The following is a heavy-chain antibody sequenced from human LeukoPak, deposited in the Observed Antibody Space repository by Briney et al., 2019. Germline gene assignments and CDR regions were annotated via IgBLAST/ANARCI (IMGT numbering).Heavy chain of an antibody. CDR1: GFTFSSYA. V-gene: IGHV3-23*01. CDR3: AKYSYGSESDIDY. J-gene: IGHJ4*02. Sequence: GGSLRLSCAASGFTFSSYAMSWVRQAPGKGPEWVSAISGSGGSTYYADSVEGRFTISRDNSKNTLYLQMNSLRAEDTAVYYCAKYSYGSESDIDYWGQGTLVTVSS. D-gene: IGHD5-18*01. CDR2: ISGSGGST.